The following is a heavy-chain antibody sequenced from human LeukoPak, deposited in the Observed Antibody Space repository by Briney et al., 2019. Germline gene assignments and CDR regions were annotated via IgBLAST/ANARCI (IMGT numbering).Heavy chain of an antibody. CDR3: ARGPDTDGYRSPHFDY. V-gene: IGHV1-18*01. D-gene: IGHD6-19*01. Sequence: GGSLRLSCAASGFTFSSYGISWVRQAPGQGLEWMGWISAYNGNTNYAQKLQGRVTMTTDTSTSTAYMELRSLRSDDTAVYYCARGPDTDGYRSPHFDYWGQGTLVTVSS. J-gene: IGHJ4*02. CDR1: GFTFSSYG. CDR2: ISAYNGNT.